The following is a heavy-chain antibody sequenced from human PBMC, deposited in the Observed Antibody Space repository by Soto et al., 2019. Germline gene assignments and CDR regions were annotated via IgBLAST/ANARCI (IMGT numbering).Heavy chain of an antibody. CDR1: GYIFTSYW. CDR2: IYPGDSDT. CDR3: AWADSGYVGYFDY. Sequence: GESLKISCKGSGYIFTSYWIGWIRQMPGKGLEWMGIIYPGDSDTRYSPSFQGQVTISADKSISTAYLQWSSLKASDSAMYFCAWADSGYVGYFDYWGQGTLVTVSS. V-gene: IGHV5-51*01. D-gene: IGHD5-12*01. J-gene: IGHJ4*02.